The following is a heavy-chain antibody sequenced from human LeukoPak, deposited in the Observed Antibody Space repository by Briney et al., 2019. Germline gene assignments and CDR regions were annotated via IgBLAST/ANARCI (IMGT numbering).Heavy chain of an antibody. Sequence: ASVKVSCKASGYSITNYAILWVRQAPGQGLEWMGWINTNTEKSTYAPGFTGRYVFSLDSPVNTAYLQISSLKAEDTALYYCATGGGYRFAYWGQGTLVTVSS. CDR2: INTNTEKS. D-gene: IGHD6-25*01. CDR3: ATGGGYRFAY. CDR1: GYSITNYA. V-gene: IGHV7-4-1*02. J-gene: IGHJ4*02.